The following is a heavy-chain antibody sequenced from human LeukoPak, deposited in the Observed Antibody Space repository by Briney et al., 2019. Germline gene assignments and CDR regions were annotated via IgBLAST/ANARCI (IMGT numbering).Heavy chain of an antibody. J-gene: IGHJ5*02. CDR3: AKVVAATRTDNWFDP. V-gene: IGHV1-18*01. CDR1: GYTFTSYG. Sequence: ASVKVSCKASGYTFTSYGISWVRQAPGQGLEWMGWISAYNGNTNYAQKLQGRVTMTTDTSTSTAYMEPRSLRSDDTAVYYCAKVVAATRTDNWFDPWGQGTLVTVSS. CDR2: ISAYNGNT. D-gene: IGHD2-15*01.